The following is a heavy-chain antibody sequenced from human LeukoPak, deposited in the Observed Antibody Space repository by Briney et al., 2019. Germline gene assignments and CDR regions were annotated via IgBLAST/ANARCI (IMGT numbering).Heavy chain of an antibody. CDR2: IYYSGST. J-gene: IGHJ4*02. V-gene: IGHV4-59*01. Sequence: SETLSLTCTVSGGSISSYYWSWIRQPPGKGLEWIGYIYYSGSTNYNPPLKSRVTISVDTSKNQFSLKLSSVTAADTAVYYCASYSYYYDSSGYFDYWGQGTLVTVSS. D-gene: IGHD3-22*01. CDR1: GGSISSYY. CDR3: ASYSYYYDSSGYFDY.